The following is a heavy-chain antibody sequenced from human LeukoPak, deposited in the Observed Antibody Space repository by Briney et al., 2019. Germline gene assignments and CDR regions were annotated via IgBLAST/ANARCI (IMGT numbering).Heavy chain of an antibody. V-gene: IGHV3-20*04. Sequence: RPGGSLRLSCAASGFTFDDYGLSWVRQAPGKGLEWVSTINWNGGSTGYADSVKGRFTISRDNAKNSLYLQMNSLRAEDTAVYYCARGSLEYYYDSSGYCNDYWGQGTLVTVSS. D-gene: IGHD3-22*01. CDR2: INWNGGST. J-gene: IGHJ4*02. CDR3: ARGSLEYYYDSSGYCNDY. CDR1: GFTFDDYG.